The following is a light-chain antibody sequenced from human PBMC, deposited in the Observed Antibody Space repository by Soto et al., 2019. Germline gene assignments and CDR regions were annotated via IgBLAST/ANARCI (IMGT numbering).Light chain of an antibody. CDR2: DAS. CDR1: HAITNY. CDR3: QQYDDLPWT. Sequence: DIQMTQSPSSLSASVGDRVTITCQASHAITNYLNWYQQKPGKAPKLLIYDASNLETGVPSRFSGSGSGTDFTFTINSLQPQDIATYYCQQYDDLPWTFGQGTKVEIK. J-gene: IGKJ1*01. V-gene: IGKV1-33*01.